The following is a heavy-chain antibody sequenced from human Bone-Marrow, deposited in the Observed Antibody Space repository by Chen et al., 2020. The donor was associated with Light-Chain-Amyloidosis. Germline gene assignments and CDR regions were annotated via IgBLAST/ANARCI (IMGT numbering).Heavy chain of an antibody. D-gene: IGHD1-7*01. Sequence: QVQLVQSGAEVKKPGASVKVSCKASGYTFTSYYMHWVRQAPGQGLEWMGIINPSGGSTSYAQKFQGRVTMTRDTSTSTVYMELSSLRAEDTAVYYCAKVAVWNYPDDAFDIWGQGTMVTVSS. CDR3: AKVAVWNYPDDAFDI. J-gene: IGHJ3*02. CDR1: GYTFTSYY. V-gene: IGHV1-46*01. CDR2: INPSGGST.